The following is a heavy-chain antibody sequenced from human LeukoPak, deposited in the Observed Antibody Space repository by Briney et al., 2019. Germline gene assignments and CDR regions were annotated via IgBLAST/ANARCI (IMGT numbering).Heavy chain of an antibody. V-gene: IGHV4-4*07. D-gene: IGHD3-9*01. CDR2: IHISGST. J-gene: IGHJ6*03. Sequence: PSETLSLTCTVSGVSISSYYWSWIRQPAGKGLEWIGRIHISGSTNYNPSLKSRVTMSVDTSKNQFSLRLSSVTAADTAVYYCARVTGYYIYYYYYMDVWGKGTTVTISS. CDR3: ARVTGYYIYYYYYMDV. CDR1: GVSISSYY.